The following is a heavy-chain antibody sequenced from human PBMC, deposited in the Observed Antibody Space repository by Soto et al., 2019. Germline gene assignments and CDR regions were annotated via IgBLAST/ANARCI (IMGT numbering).Heavy chain of an antibody. CDR1: GFTFDDYA. Sequence: GGSLRLSCAASGFTFDDYAMHWVRQAPGKGLEWVSGISWNSGSIGYADSVKGRFTISRDNAKNSLYLQMNSLRAEDTALYYCAKDGGGSYPDAFDIWGQGTMVTVSS. CDR3: AKDGGGSYPDAFDI. J-gene: IGHJ3*02. V-gene: IGHV3-9*01. D-gene: IGHD1-26*01. CDR2: ISWNSGSI.